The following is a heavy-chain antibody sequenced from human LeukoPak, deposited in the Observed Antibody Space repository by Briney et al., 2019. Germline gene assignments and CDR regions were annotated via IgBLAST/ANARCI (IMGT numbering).Heavy chain of an antibody. D-gene: IGHD3-22*01. V-gene: IGHV6-1*01. Sequence: SQTLSLTCALSGDSVSSNSAAWNWIRQSPSRGLEWLGRTYYRSKWYNDYAVSVKSRITINPDTSKNQFSLQLNSVTPEDTAVYYCASSYYDSSGYYYHEDAFDIWGQGTMVTVSS. J-gene: IGHJ3*02. CDR1: GDSVSSNSAA. CDR2: TYYRSKWYN. CDR3: ASSYYDSSGYYYHEDAFDI.